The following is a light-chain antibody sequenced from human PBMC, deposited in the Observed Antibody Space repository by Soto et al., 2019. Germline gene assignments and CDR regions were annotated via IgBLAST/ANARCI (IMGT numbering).Light chain of an antibody. Sequence: LTQAPSASGSPGQSVTISCAGTSNDVGRFNYVSWYQRHPGKAPKLIIYEVNKRPSGVPDRFSGSKSGNTASLTVSGLQAADEADYFCSSFVHGTSYVFGTGTKVTVL. CDR3: SSFVHGTSYV. CDR2: EVN. J-gene: IGLJ1*01. V-gene: IGLV2-8*01. CDR1: SNDVGRFNY.